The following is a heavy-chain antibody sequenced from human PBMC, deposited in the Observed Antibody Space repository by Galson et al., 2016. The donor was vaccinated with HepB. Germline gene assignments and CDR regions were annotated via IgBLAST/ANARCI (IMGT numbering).Heavy chain of an antibody. CDR1: GFTFSTYW. Sequence: SLRLSCAASGFTFSTYWMSWLRQAPGKGLEWVANINEDGSETFYPLTVKGRFTISRDVAKRSLFLQMDSLRDEDTAVYYCGRPTTHNWFDPWGQGTLVTVSS. CDR2: INEDGSET. D-gene: IGHD5-12*01. CDR3: GRPTTHNWFDP. J-gene: IGHJ5*02. V-gene: IGHV3-7*01.